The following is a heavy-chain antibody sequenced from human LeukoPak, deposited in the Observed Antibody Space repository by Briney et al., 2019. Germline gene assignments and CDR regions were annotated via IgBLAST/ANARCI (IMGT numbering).Heavy chain of an antibody. CDR2: IRYDGSNK. CDR1: GFTFSSYG. CDR3: ARGPHYDYVWGSYRYKYYYYMDV. V-gene: IGHV3-30*02. J-gene: IGHJ6*03. D-gene: IGHD3-16*02. Sequence: GGSLRLSCAASGFTFSSYGMHWVRQAPGKGLEWVALIRYDGSNKYYADSVKGRFTISRDNSKNTLYLQMNSLRAEDTAVYYCARGPHYDYVWGSYRYKYYYYMDVWGKGTTVTVSS.